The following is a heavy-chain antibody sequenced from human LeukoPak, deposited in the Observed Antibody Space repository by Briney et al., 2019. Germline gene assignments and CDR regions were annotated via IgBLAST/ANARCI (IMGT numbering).Heavy chain of an antibody. Sequence: SETLSLTCTVSGGSISSSSYYWGWIRQPPGKGLEWIGSIYYSGSTYYNPSLKSRVTISVDTSKNQFSLKLSSVTAADTAVYYCARGLWFGELHYWGQGTLVTVSS. CDR3: ARGLWFGELHY. CDR1: GGSISSSSYY. V-gene: IGHV4-39*01. D-gene: IGHD3-10*01. CDR2: IYYSGST. J-gene: IGHJ4*02.